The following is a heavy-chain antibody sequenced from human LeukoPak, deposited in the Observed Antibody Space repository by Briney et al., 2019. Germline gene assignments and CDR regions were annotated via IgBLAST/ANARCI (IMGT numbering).Heavy chain of an antibody. CDR1: GDSISISSY. J-gene: IGHJ4*02. Sequence: PSETLSLTCTVSGDSISISSYWAWIRQPPGKGLEWIGNIYYSGSTYYNPSLKSRLTISVDTSKNHFSLNLNSVTTADTAVYYCARGSRRHYDGSGYYFGEFDFWGQGILVTVSS. V-gene: IGHV4-39*02. D-gene: IGHD3-22*01. CDR3: ARGSRRHYDGSGYYFGEFDF. CDR2: IYYSGST.